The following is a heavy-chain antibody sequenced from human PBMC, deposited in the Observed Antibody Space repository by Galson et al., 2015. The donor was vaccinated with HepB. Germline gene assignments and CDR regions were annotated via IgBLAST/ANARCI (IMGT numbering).Heavy chain of an antibody. CDR2: IIPIFGTA. D-gene: IGHD3-10*01. J-gene: IGHJ4*02. V-gene: IGHV1-69*13. CDR3: ARGRRGCYGSGSSVTPPGEFDY. CDR1: GGTFSSYA. Sequence: SVKVSCKASGGTFSSYAISWVRQAPGQGLEWMGGIIPIFGTANYAQKFQGRVTITADESTSTAYMELSSLRSEDTAVYYCARGRRGCYGSGSSVTPPGEFDYWGQGTLVTVSS.